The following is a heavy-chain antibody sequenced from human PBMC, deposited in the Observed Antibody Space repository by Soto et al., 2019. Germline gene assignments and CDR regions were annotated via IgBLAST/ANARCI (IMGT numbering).Heavy chain of an antibody. D-gene: IGHD1-1*01. J-gene: IGHJ4*02. CDR2: MNPNTGNS. V-gene: IGHV1-8*01. CDR3: ARRAETNGWNGFGADKYYFDF. Sequence: ASVKVSCKASGYTFTSYDIYWVRQATGQGLEWMGWMNPNTGNSGYAQKFQGRVTMTSDTSISTAHMELSSLRSEDTAVYYCARRAETNGWNGFGADKYYFDFWGQGTMVTVYS. CDR1: GYTFTSYD.